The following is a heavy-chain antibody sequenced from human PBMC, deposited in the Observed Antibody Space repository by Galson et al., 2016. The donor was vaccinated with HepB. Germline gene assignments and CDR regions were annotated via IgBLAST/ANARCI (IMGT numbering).Heavy chain of an antibody. V-gene: IGHV3-74*01. Sequence: SLRLSCAASAFTFSAYPMHWVRQAPGKGLVWISRIFTDGSGTLYADSVKGRFTISRDNAKNTLFLQMNSLRADDTAVYYCGRGSKYGFDRWGQGTMVTVSS. J-gene: IGHJ3*02. CDR3: GRGSKYGFDR. CDR1: AFTFSAYP. CDR2: IFTDGSGT.